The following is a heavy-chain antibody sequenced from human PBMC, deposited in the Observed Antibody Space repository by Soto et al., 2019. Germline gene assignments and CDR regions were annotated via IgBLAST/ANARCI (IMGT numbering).Heavy chain of an antibody. J-gene: IGHJ4*02. CDR2: ISGSGGST. CDR1: GFTFSSYA. V-gene: IGHV3-23*01. D-gene: IGHD3-22*01. Sequence: GGSLRLSCAASGFTFSSYAMSWVRQAPRKGLEWDSAISGSGGSTNYAASVKGRITISSDNSKNTLYLQMNSMRDEDTAVYHSAKDCRLSWHYYLDCWRQGSLFTVTS. CDR3: AKDCRLSWHYYLDC.